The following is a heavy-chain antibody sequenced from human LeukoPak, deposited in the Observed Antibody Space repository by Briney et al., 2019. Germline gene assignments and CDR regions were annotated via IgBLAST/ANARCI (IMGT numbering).Heavy chain of an antibody. D-gene: IGHD3-10*01. CDR2: ISGSGDST. CDR1: GFTFSSYA. V-gene: IGHV3-23*01. CDR3: AKDYYVSGSYRHFDY. J-gene: IGHJ4*02. Sequence: TGGSLRLSCAAAGFTFSSYAMSWVRQAPGKGLDWVSGISGSGDSTYYADSVKGRFTISRDNSKNTLYLQMNSLRAEDTAVYYCAKDYYVSGSYRHFDYWGQGTLVTVSS.